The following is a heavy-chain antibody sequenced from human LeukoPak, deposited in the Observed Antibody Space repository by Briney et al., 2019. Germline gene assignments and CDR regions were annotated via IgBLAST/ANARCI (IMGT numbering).Heavy chain of an antibody. J-gene: IGHJ6*03. Sequence: GGSLRLSCTASEFTFSYYIMNGVRQAPGKGLEWGSSISSTGSHRYSPDSVKGRFIISRDNGKKTLYLQMNSLRAEDTAVYYCARDGGGIRGATWRTYMDVWGKGTTVTVSS. V-gene: IGHV3-21*01. D-gene: IGHD1-26*01. CDR3: ARDGGGIRGATWRTYMDV. CDR2: ISSTGSHR. CDR1: EFTFSYYI.